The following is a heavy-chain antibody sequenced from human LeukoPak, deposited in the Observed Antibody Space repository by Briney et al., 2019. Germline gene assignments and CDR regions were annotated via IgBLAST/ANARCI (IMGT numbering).Heavy chain of an antibody. CDR1: GFSFSNYG. J-gene: IGHJ4*02. CDR2: LSYDGSNQ. CDR3: AKDYRPHDFWSGLVDY. Sequence: GGSLRLSCAASGFSFSNYGMHWVRQAPGKGLEWVAVLSYDGSNQHYADSVKGQFIISRDNSKNTLYLQMNSLRAEDTAVYYCAKDYRPHDFWSGLVDYWGQGTLVTVSS. D-gene: IGHD3-3*01. V-gene: IGHV3-30*18.